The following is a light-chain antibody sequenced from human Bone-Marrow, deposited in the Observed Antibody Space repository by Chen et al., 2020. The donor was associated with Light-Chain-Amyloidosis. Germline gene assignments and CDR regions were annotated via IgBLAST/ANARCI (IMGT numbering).Light chain of an antibody. V-gene: IGLV3-25*03. CDR1: DLPTKY. CDR3: QSADSSGTYEGI. CDR2: RDT. J-gene: IGLJ2*01. Sequence: SYELTQPPSKSVSPGKTARITCSGDDLPTKYAYWYQQKPGQAPVLVIHRDTERPSGISERFSGSSQLTPATLTISGVQAEDEADYHCQSADSSGTYEGIFGGGTKLTVL.